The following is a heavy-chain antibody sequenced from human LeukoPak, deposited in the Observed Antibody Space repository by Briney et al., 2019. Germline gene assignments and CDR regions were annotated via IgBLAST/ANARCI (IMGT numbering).Heavy chain of an antibody. CDR2: ISSSSSYI. J-gene: IGHJ4*02. V-gene: IGHV3-21*01. CDR3: ARDPPGYSSSWGGI. D-gene: IGHD6-13*01. CDR1: GFTFSSYS. Sequence: GSLRLSCAASGFTFSSYSMNWVRQAPGKGLEWVSSISSSSSYIYYADSVKGRFTISRDNAKNSLYLQMNSLRAEDTAVYYCARDPPGYSSSWGGIWGQGTLVTVSS.